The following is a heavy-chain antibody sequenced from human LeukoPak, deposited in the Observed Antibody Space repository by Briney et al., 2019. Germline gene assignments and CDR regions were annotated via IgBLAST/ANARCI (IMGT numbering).Heavy chain of an antibody. Sequence: GGSLRLSCAASGFTFSSYGMHWVRQAPGKGLEWVAFIRYDGSNKYYADSVKGRFTISRDNSKNTLYLQMNSLRAEDTAVYYCAKPLFDSSGYGFDYWGQGTLVTVSS. CDR1: GFTFSSYG. CDR3: AKPLFDSSGYGFDY. D-gene: IGHD3-22*01. J-gene: IGHJ4*02. V-gene: IGHV3-30*02. CDR2: IRYDGSNK.